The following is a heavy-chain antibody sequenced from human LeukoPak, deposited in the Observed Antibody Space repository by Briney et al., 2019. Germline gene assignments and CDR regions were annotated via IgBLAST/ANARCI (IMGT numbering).Heavy chain of an antibody. CDR2: IYTSGST. CDR1: GGSISSYY. V-gene: IGHV4-4*07. Sequence: SETLSLTCTVSGGSISSYYWSWIRQPAGKGLEWIGRIYTSGSTNYNPSLKSRVTMSVDTSKNQFSLKLSSVTAADTAVYYCARDYLGGNPDAFDIWGQGTMVTVSS. CDR3: ARDYLGGNPDAFDI. J-gene: IGHJ3*02. D-gene: IGHD4-23*01.